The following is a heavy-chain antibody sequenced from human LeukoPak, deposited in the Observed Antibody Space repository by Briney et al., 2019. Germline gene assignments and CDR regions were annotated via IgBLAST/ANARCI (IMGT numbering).Heavy chain of an antibody. J-gene: IGHJ4*02. CDR2: ISSSSSYT. CDR3: ARLLRATITNVDY. Sequence: GGSLRLSCAASGFTFSEYYMSWLRQAPGKGPEWVSYISSSSSYTNYADSVKGRFTISRDNAKNSLYLQMNSLRAEDTAVYYCARLLRATITNVDYWGQGTLVTVSS. CDR1: GFTFSEYY. V-gene: IGHV3-11*03. D-gene: IGHD5-12*01.